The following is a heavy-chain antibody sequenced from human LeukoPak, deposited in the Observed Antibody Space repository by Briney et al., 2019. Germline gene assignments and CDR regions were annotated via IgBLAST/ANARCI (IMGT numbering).Heavy chain of an antibody. V-gene: IGHV4-39*01. D-gene: IGHD1-26*01. Sequence: SETLSLTCTVSGGSISSSSSYWGWIRQPPGKGLEWIGSMYYSGSTYYNPSLKSRVTISVDTSKNQFSLKLSSATAADTAVYYCARHTPDAGRYLSFDHWGQGTLVAVSS. CDR2: MYYSGST. J-gene: IGHJ4*02. CDR1: GGSISSSSSY. CDR3: ARHTPDAGRYLSFDH.